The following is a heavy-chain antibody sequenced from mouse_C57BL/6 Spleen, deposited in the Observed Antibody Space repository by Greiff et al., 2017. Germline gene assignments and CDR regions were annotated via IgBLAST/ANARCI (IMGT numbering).Heavy chain of an antibody. CDR2: ISNGGGST. CDR3: ARQGDGLRNAMDY. Sequence: EVKLMESGGGLVQPGGSLKLSCAASGFTFSDYYMYWVRQTPEKRLEWVAYISNGGGSTYYPDTVKGRFTISRDNATNTLYLQMSRLKSEDTAMYYCARQGDGLRNAMDYWGQGTSVTVSS. J-gene: IGHJ4*01. CDR1: GFTFSDYY. D-gene: IGHD3-1*01. V-gene: IGHV5-12*01.